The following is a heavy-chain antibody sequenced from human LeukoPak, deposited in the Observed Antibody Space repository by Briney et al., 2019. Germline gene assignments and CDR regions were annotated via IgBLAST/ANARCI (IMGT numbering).Heavy chain of an antibody. D-gene: IGHD4-23*01. V-gene: IGHV4-39*01. CDR1: GGSISSSSYY. CDR2: IYYSGST. CDR3: ARHSDYVGDSRLDTDSFVM. Sequence: PSETLSLTCTLSGGSISSSSYYWGWIRQPPGKRLEWIGSIYYSGSTYYNPSLKSRVTISVDTSKNQFSLTLHSVTATDTAIYYCARHSDYVGDSRLDTDSFVMWGQGTMVTVSS. J-gene: IGHJ3*02.